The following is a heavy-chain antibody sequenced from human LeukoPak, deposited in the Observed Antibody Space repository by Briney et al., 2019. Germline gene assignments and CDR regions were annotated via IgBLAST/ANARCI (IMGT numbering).Heavy chain of an antibody. J-gene: IGHJ4*02. D-gene: IGHD3-10*01. CDR3: AKGVVVRGVNPHYFDY. Sequence: GGSLRLSCAASGFTFSSYAMSWVRQAPGKGQEWVSAISGSGGSTYYADSVKGRFTISRDNSKNTLYLQMNSLRAEDTAVYYCAKGVVVRGVNPHYFDYWGQGTLVTVSS. CDR2: ISGSGGST. CDR1: GFTFSSYA. V-gene: IGHV3-23*01.